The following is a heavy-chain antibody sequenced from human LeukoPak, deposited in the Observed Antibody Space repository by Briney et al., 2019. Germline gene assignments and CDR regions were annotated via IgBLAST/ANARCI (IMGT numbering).Heavy chain of an antibody. CDR3: ARLGYCSSTSCYTRWFDP. CDR2: IYSSGRT. V-gene: IGHV4-59*12. Sequence: SETLSLTCTVSGGSISSYSWSWIRQPPGKGLEWIGYIYSSGRTNHNPSLKSRVTISVSTSRNQFSLKLSSVTAADTAVYYCARLGYCSSTSCYTRWFDPWGQGTLVTVSS. D-gene: IGHD2-2*02. CDR1: GGSISSYS. J-gene: IGHJ5*02.